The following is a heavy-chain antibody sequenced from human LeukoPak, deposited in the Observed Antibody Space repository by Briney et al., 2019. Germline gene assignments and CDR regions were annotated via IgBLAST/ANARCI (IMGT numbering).Heavy chain of an antibody. J-gene: IGHJ4*02. V-gene: IGHV4-59*08. Sequence: PSETLSLTCTVSGGSISSYYWSWIRQPPGKGLEWIGYIYYSGSTNYNPSLKSRVTISVDTSKNQFSLKLSSVTAADTAVYYCARHGGGMVQPFNYWGQGTLVTVSS. CDR2: IYYSGST. CDR3: ARHGGGMVQPFNY. D-gene: IGHD3-10*01. CDR1: GGSISSYY.